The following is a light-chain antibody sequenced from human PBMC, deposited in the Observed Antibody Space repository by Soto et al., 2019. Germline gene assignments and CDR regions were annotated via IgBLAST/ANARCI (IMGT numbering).Light chain of an antibody. CDR1: QSVSSN. CDR3: QQYTNWPLT. V-gene: IGKV3-15*01. Sequence: EIVMTQSPATLSVSPGERATLSCRASQSVSSNLAWYQQKAGQAPRLLIYGASTRATGIPARFSGSRSGTEFTLTISSLQSEDFAVYYCQQYTNWPLTFGGGTKVEIK. J-gene: IGKJ4*01. CDR2: GAS.